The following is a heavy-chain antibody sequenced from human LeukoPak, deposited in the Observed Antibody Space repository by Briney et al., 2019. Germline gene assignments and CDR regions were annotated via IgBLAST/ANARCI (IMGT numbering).Heavy chain of an antibody. CDR2: INHSGRT. CDR3: ARGGYFDL. CDR1: GGSFSGYF. Sequence: HSETLSLTCAVYGGSFSGYFWSWIRQPPGKGLEWIGEINHSGRTNYNPSLNRRVTVSVDTSKNQFSLKLRSLTAADTAVYYCARGGYFDLWGRGTLVTVSS. J-gene: IGHJ2*01. V-gene: IGHV4-34*01.